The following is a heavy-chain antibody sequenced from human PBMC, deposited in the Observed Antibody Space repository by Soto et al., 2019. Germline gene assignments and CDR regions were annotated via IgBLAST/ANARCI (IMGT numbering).Heavy chain of an antibody. CDR3: LRGQWLPRGEY. CDR1: GGSFSGYF. J-gene: IGHJ4*02. CDR2: INHSGST. Sequence: QVQLQQWGAGLLKPSETLSLTCAVYGGSFSGYFWTWIRQPPGKGLEWIGEINHSGSTNYNPSLKSRVTISVDTSDNQFSLRLTSVTAADTAVYYCLRGQWLPRGEYWGQGTLVTVSS. D-gene: IGHD6-19*01. V-gene: IGHV4-34*01.